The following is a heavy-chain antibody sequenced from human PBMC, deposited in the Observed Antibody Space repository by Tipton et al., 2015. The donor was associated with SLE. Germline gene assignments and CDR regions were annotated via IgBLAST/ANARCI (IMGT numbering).Heavy chain of an antibody. V-gene: IGHV3-15*05. CDR1: GFTFSNFW. J-gene: IGHJ4*02. CDR2: IKSMSDGGTA. Sequence: SLRLSCAASGFTFSNFWMQWVRQAPGKGLEWVGRIKSMSDGGTADFAATVKGRIIMSRNDADNTMYLDLHSLTAEDTAVYYCTTDRYSLHGGLDYWGQGTLVTVSS. CDR3: TTDRYSLHGGLDY. D-gene: IGHD4-11*01.